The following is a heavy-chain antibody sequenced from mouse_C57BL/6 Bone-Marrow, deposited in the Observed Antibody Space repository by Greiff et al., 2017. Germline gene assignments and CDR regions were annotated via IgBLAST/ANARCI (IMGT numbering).Heavy chain of an antibody. V-gene: IGHV1-55*01. D-gene: IGHD2-3*01. CDR1: GYTFTSYW. CDR2: IYPGSGST. J-gene: IGHJ1*03. Sequence: QVQLQQPGAELVKPGASVKMSCKASGYTFTSYWITWVKQRPGQGLEWIGDIYPGSGSTNYNEKFKSKATLTVATSSSTAYMQLSSLTSEYSAVYYCARDGYYGYFDVWGTGTTVTVSS. CDR3: ARDGYYGYFDV.